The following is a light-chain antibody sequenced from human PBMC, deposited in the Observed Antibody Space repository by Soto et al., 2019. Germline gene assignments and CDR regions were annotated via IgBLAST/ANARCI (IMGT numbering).Light chain of an antibody. Sequence: QSALTQPPSASGSPGQSVTISCTGTSSDVGGYNYVSWYQQHPGKVPKLMVYEVNKRPSGVPDRFSGSKSGNTASLTVSGLQVEDEADYYCTSYAGGNYVFGTGTKVTVL. J-gene: IGLJ1*01. CDR1: SSDVGGYNY. CDR3: TSYAGGNYV. V-gene: IGLV2-8*01. CDR2: EVN.